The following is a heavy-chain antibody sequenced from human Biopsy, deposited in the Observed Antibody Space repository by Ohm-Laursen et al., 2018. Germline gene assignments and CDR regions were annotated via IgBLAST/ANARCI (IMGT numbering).Heavy chain of an antibody. V-gene: IGHV4-31*01. D-gene: IGHD4-17*01. CDR3: ALAAAQTVTHFDY. J-gene: IGHJ4*02. CDR1: GGSISSGGSY. Sequence: SQTLSLTCTVSGGSISSGGSYWSWIRQRPGKGLEWIGYIFNSANTYYNPSLKNLITISGDTSKNQFSLKLNSVTAADTAVYYCALAAAQTVTHFDYWGQGTLVTVSS. CDR2: IFNSANT.